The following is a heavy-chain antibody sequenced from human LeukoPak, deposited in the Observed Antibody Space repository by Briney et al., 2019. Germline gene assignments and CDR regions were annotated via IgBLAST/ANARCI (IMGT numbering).Heavy chain of an antibody. CDR1: GGSIGTYY. CDR2: IYVTGT. Sequence: KTSETLSLTCTVSGGSIGTYYWSWIRQSPGKGLEWIGYIYVTGTRYNPYLQSRVTISVDTSRNQFFLKMSSVTAADTAVYYFARHIGGGIEDMDVWGKGTKVTVSS. D-gene: IGHD3-16*02. J-gene: IGHJ6*03. CDR3: ARHIGGGIEDMDV. V-gene: IGHV4-59*08.